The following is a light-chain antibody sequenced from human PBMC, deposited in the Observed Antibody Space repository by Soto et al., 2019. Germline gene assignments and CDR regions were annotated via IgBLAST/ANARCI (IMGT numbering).Light chain of an antibody. J-gene: IGKJ1*01. V-gene: IGKV1-39*01. CDR3: HQSYSTPQT. CDR2: AAS. Sequence: DIQMTQSPSSLSASVGDRVTITCRANQSVSDSLNWYQQKPGKVPKLLIYAASSLRSGVPSRISGSGSGTDFTLTISSLQPEDFATYYWHQSYSTPQTFGQGTKVETK. CDR1: QSVSDS.